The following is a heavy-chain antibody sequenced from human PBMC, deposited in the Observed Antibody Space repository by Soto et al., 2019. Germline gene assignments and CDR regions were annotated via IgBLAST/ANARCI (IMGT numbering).Heavy chain of an antibody. V-gene: IGHV3-30-3*01. CDR3: ARDQDSSGYSVFDY. CDR1: GFTFGSYA. J-gene: IGHJ4*02. D-gene: IGHD3-22*01. Sequence: PGGSLRLSCAASGFTFGSYAMHWVRQAPGKGLEWVAVISYDGSNKCYADSVKGRFTISRDNSKNTLYLQMNSLRAEDTAVYYCARDQDSSGYSVFDYWGQGTLVTVSS. CDR2: ISYDGSNK.